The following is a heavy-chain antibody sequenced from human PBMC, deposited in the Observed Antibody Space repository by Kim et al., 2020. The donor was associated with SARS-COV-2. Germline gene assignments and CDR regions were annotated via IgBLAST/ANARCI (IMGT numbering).Heavy chain of an antibody. V-gene: IGHV3-30*02. D-gene: IGHD3-10*01. Sequence: SVKGRLNISRDNAKNTLYLQMNSLGAEDEAVYYCTKDQPPNYYYYGMDVWGQGTTVPVSS. CDR3: TKDQPPNYYYYGMDV. J-gene: IGHJ6*02.